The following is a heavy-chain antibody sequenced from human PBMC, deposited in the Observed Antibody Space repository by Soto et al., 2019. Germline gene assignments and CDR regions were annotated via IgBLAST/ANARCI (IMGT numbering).Heavy chain of an antibody. V-gene: IGHV4-39*07. D-gene: IGHD3-16*01. CDR3: ARVPSPFDFYYAMDV. J-gene: IGHJ6*02. Sequence: SETLSLTCTVSGGSISSSSYYWGWIRQPPGKGLEWIGSIFSSGTTYYNPSLKSRLTMSLDTSQNQFSLKLNSVTAADTAVYFCARVPSPFDFYYAMDVWGQGTTVTVSS. CDR2: IFSSGTT. CDR1: GGSISSSSYY.